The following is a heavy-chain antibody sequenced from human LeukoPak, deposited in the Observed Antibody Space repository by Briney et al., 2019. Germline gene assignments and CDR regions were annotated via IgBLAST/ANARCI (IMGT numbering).Heavy chain of an antibody. Sequence: SETLSLTCSVSGGSISPYYWSWIRQPPGKGLEWIGYVSYRGHTNYNPSLESRVTISLDKSKNQFSLKLSSVTAADTAVYYCARSGSYRWFDPWGQGTLVTVSS. CDR3: ARSGSYRWFDP. CDR2: VSYRGHT. J-gene: IGHJ5*02. CDR1: GGSISPYY. D-gene: IGHD1-26*01. V-gene: IGHV4-59*12.